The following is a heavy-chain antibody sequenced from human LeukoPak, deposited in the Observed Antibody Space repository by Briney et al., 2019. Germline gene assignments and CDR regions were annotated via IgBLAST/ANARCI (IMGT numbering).Heavy chain of an antibody. V-gene: IGHV4-39*07. CDR1: GGSISSSSYY. CDR3: ARDLRGPVDY. J-gene: IGHJ4*02. Sequence: PSETLSLTCTVSGGSISSSSYYWGWIRQPPGKGLEWIGSIYYSGSTYYNPSLKSRVTISVDTSKNQFSLKLSSVTAADTAVYYCARDLRGPVDYWGQGTLVTVSS. CDR2: IYYSGST.